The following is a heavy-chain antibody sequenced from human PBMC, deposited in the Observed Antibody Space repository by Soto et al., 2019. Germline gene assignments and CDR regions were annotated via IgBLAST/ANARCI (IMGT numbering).Heavy chain of an antibody. Sequence: ASVKVSCKASGGTFSSYAISWVRQAPGQGLEWMGGIIPIFGTANYAQKFQGRVTITADESASTAYMELSSLRSEDTAVYYCARAYYYDSSGYYYFDYWGQGTLVTVSS. V-gene: IGHV1-69*13. J-gene: IGHJ4*02. CDR3: ARAYYYDSSGYYYFDY. CDR1: GGTFSSYA. CDR2: IIPIFGTA. D-gene: IGHD3-22*01.